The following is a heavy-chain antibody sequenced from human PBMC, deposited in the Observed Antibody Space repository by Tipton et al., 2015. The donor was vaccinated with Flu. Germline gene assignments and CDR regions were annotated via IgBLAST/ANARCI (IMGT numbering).Heavy chain of an antibody. CDR2: IYYSGTT. CDR3: ARDLWNDRRAYYYYGVDV. V-gene: IGHV4-39*07. Sequence: TLSLTCTVSGGSLSTTIYYWGWVRQPPGKGLEWIGSIYYSGTTYYNPSLKSRVTISVDSSKNEFSLTLASLTAADTAVYYCARDLWNDRRAYYYYGVDVWGQGTTVTVSS. D-gene: IGHD1-1*01. CDR1: GGSLSTTIYY. J-gene: IGHJ6*02.